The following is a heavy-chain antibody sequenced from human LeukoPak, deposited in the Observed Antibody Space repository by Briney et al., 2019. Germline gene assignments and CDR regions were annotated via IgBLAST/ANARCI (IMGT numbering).Heavy chain of an antibody. D-gene: IGHD5-18*01. Sequence: SETLSLTCTVSGGSISSYYWSWIRQPPGKGLEWIGYIYYSGSTNYNPSLKSRVTISVDTSKNQFSLKLSSVTAADTAVYYCARYVDTNYYFDYWGQGTLVTVSS. V-gene: IGHV4-59*12. J-gene: IGHJ4*02. CDR3: ARYVDTNYYFDY. CDR1: GGSISSYY. CDR2: IYYSGST.